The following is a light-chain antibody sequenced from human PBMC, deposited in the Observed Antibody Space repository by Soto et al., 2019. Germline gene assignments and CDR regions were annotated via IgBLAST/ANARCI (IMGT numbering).Light chain of an antibody. CDR2: EVN. CDR3: SSYAGSSNV. J-gene: IGLJ1*01. Sequence: SVLAKPPSASLCPAHSFAISCTGTSSDVGGYNYVSWYQQHPGKAPKLMIYEVNKRPSGVPDRFSGSKSGNTASLTVSGLQAEDEADYYCSSYAGSSNVFGTGTKVTVL. V-gene: IGLV2-8*01. CDR1: SSDVGGYNY.